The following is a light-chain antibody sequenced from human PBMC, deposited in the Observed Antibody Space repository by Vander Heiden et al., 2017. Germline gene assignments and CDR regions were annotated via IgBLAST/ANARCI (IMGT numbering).Light chain of an antibody. Sequence: QSVLTQPPSASGTPGQRVTISCSGSSSNIGSNSVSWYQRPPGTAPKLLIYIDNQRPSGVPDRFSGSKSGTSASLAIRGLQSEDEAEYFCAAWDDNLNGLYVFGTGTKVTVL. CDR1: SSNIGSNS. CDR2: IDN. CDR3: AAWDDNLNGLYV. V-gene: IGLV1-44*01. J-gene: IGLJ1*01.